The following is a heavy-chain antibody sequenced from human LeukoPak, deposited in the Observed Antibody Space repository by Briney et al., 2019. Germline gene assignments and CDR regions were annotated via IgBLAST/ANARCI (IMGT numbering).Heavy chain of an antibody. J-gene: IGHJ6*02. V-gene: IGHV4-59*01. CDR3: ARDGYYDFWSGYTRYYYGMDV. CDR2: IYYSGST. Sequence: PETLSLTWTVPGGSLSSYYWSWIWQPPGRGLEWIWSIYYSGSTNYNASLKSRVTISVDTSKNQFSLKLSSVTAADTAVYYSARDGYYDFWSGYTRYYYGMDVWGQGTTVTVSS. D-gene: IGHD3-3*01. CDR1: GGSLSSYY.